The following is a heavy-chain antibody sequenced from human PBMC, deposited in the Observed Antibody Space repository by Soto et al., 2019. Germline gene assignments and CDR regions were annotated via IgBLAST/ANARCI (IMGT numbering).Heavy chain of an antibody. Sequence: EVQLLESGGGLVQPGGSLRLSCAASGFTFSSYGMTWVRQAPGKGLEWVSFSSGGGDGTYYADSVKGRITISSDNSKNTLYLQMTSLRADDTAVYYCAKDRRAGGNYGFYYDFWGQGALVIVSS. D-gene: IGHD1-7*01. CDR1: GFTFSSYG. J-gene: IGHJ4*02. V-gene: IGHV3-23*01. CDR2: SSGGGDGT. CDR3: AKDRRAGGNYGFYYDF.